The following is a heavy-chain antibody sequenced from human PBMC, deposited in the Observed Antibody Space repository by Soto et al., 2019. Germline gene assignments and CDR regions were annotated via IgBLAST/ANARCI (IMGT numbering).Heavy chain of an antibody. J-gene: IGHJ4*02. CDR2: ISGSGGST. CDR3: AKDPLITMVRGVIL. V-gene: IGHV3-23*01. D-gene: IGHD3-10*01. Sequence: GGSLRLSCAASGFTFSSYAMSWVRQAPGKGLEWVSAISGSGGSTYYADSVKGRFTISRDNSKNTLYLQMNSLRAEDTAVYYCAKDPLITMVRGVILWGQGTLVTVSS. CDR1: GFTFSSYA.